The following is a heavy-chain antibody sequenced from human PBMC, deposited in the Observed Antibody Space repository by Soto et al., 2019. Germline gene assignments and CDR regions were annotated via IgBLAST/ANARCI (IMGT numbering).Heavy chain of an antibody. V-gene: IGHV4-34*01. D-gene: IGHD1-1*01. J-gene: IGHJ3*02. CDR1: GGFVSSGSYY. CDR3: ARVERGTATTVGEAFDI. CDR2: MSHSGGT. Sequence: QVQLQQWGAGLLKPSETLSLTCAVYGGFVSSGSYYWSWIRQPPGKGLEWIGEMSHSGGTHFNPSHKQRVTISVDTSKNQFSLKLSSVTAAATALYYCARVERGTATTVGEAFDIWGPGTMVTVSS.